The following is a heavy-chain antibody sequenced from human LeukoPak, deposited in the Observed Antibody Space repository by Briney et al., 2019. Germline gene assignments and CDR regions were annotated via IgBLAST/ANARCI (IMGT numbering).Heavy chain of an antibody. Sequence: GGSLRLSCAASGFTFSSYGMHWVRQAPGKGLEWVAVIWYDGSNKYYADSVKGRFTISRDNSKNTLYLQMNSLRAEDTAVYYCTRDQLGPTFDYWGQGSLVTVSS. CDR1: GFTFSSYG. CDR2: IWYDGSNK. J-gene: IGHJ4*02. V-gene: IGHV3-33*01. D-gene: IGHD1-1*01. CDR3: TRDQLGPTFDY.